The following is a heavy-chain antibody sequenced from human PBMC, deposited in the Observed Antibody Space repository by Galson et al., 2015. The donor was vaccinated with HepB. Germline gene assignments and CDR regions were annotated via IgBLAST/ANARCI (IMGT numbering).Heavy chain of an antibody. V-gene: IGHV1-18*04. D-gene: IGHD3-9*01. CDR1: GYTFTSYG. J-gene: IGHJ4*02. Sequence: SVKVSCKASGYTFTSYGISWVRQAPGQGLEWMGWISAYNGNTNYAQKLQGRVTMTTDTSTSTAYMELRSLRSDDTAVYYCARGKGLRYFDRTIHMGDYWGQGTLVTVSS. CDR3: ARGKGLRYFDRTIHMGDY. CDR2: ISAYNGNT.